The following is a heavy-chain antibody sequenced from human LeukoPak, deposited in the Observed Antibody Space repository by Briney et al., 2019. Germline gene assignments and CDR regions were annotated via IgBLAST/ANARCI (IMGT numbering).Heavy chain of an antibody. J-gene: IGHJ6*03. Sequence: GGSLRLSCAASEFILSDYSMNWVRQAPGKGLEWVAFIRYDGSNKYYADSVKGRFTVSRDNSKNTLYLQMKSLRAEDTAVYYCAKGGGYEAQYYYYYLDVWGKGTTVTISS. D-gene: IGHD5-12*01. CDR2: IRYDGSNK. V-gene: IGHV3-30*02. CDR3: AKGGGYEAQYYYYYLDV. CDR1: EFILSDYS.